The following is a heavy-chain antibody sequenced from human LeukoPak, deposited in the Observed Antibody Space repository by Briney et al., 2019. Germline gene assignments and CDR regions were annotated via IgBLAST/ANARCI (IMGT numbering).Heavy chain of an antibody. V-gene: IGHV3-74*01. D-gene: IGHD1-26*01. J-gene: IGHJ4*02. CDR1: GFTFSSCW. CDR2: INSDGSST. CDR3: ARDDSGSYSYYFHY. Sequence: GGSLRLSCAASGFTFSSCWMHWVRQAPGKGLVWVARINSDGSSTSYADSVKGRFTISRDNAKNTLFLQMSSLRVEDTAVYYCARDDSGSYSYYFHYWGQGTLVTVSS.